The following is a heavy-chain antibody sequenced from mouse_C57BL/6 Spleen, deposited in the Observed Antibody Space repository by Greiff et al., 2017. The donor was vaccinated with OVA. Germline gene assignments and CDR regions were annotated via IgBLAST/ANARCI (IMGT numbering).Heavy chain of an antibody. CDR3: TRSYGTWFAY. V-gene: IGHV1-15*01. Sequence: QVQLKQSGAELVRPGASVTLSCKASGYTFTDYEMHWVKQTPVHGLEWIGAIDPETGGTAYNQKFKGKAILTADKSSSTAYMELRSLTSEDSAVYYCTRSYGTWFAYWGQGTLVTVSA. CDR1: GYTFTDYE. J-gene: IGHJ3*01. CDR2: IDPETGGT. D-gene: IGHD1-1*01.